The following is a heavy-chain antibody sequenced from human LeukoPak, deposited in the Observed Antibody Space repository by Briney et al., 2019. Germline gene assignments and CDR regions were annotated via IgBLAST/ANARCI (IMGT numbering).Heavy chain of an antibody. J-gene: IGHJ6*02. CDR1: GFTFYIYS. Sequence: GGSLRLSCAASGFTFYIYSMSWVRQAPGKGLEWVSVITGSGGNTYYADSVKGRFTISKDNSKNTVYLQMSSLRVDDTAVYYCAKAASSSWPSYYYGMDVWGQGTTVTVSS. D-gene: IGHD6-13*01. CDR2: ITGSGGNT. CDR3: AKAASSSWPSYYYGMDV. V-gene: IGHV3-23*01.